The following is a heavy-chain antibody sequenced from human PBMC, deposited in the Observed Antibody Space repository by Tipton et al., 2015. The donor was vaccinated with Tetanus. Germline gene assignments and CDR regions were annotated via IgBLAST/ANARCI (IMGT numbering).Heavy chain of an antibody. Sequence: TLSLTCTVSGDSISGYYWNWIRQPPGKGLEWIGYFYYSGSTNYNPSLKNRVTMSGDTSKSQFSPKLTSVTAADTAVYYCARIRQVGKPGPFFDYWGQGTLVTVSS. V-gene: IGHV4-59*01. CDR1: GDSISGYY. CDR2: FYYSGST. J-gene: IGHJ4*02. D-gene: IGHD7-27*01. CDR3: ARIRQVGKPGPFFDY.